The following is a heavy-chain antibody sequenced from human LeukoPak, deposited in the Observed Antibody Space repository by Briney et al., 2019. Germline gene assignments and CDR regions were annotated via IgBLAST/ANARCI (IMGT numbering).Heavy chain of an antibody. V-gene: IGHV4-4*07. D-gene: IGHD6-19*01. CDR1: GGSIRSYY. J-gene: IGHJ3*02. CDR2: IYTSGST. CDR3: ARDRYSSGWDRDAFDI. Sequence: SETLSLTCTVSGGSIRSYYWSWVQQPAGEGLEWIGHIYTSGSTNYNPSLKSRVTMSVDTSKNHFSLNLTSVTAADTAVYYCARDRYSSGWDRDAFDIWGQGTRVTVSS.